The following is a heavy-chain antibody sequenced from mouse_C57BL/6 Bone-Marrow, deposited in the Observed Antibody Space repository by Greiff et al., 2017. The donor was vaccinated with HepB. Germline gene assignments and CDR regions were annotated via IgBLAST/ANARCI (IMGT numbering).Heavy chain of an antibody. D-gene: IGHD1-1*01. CDR1: GYTFTDYY. CDR3: ASGGGQDEANPPYYGSLDY. CDR2: INPNNGGT. Sequence: EVQLQQSGPELVKPGASVKISCKASGYTFTDYYMNWVKQSHGKSLEWIGDINPNNGGTSYNQKFKGKATLTVDKSSSTAYMELRSLTSEDSAVYYCASGGGQDEANPPYYGSLDYWGQGTTLTVSS. V-gene: IGHV1-26*01. J-gene: IGHJ2*01.